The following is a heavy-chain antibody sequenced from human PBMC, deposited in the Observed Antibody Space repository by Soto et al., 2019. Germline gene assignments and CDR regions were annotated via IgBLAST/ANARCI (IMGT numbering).Heavy chain of an antibody. V-gene: IGHV3-9*01. CDR3: AKDPGYGLILVGYYFDY. J-gene: IGHJ4*02. CDR1: GFTFDEYA. CDR2: ISWNSGSI. Sequence: GVSLRLSCAASGFTFDEYAMPWVRQAPGKGLEWVSGISWNSGSIGYADSVKGRFTTSRDNSKNSLYLQMNSLRAEDTAVYYCAKDPGYGLILVGYYFDYWGQGTLVTVSS. D-gene: IGHD5-18*01.